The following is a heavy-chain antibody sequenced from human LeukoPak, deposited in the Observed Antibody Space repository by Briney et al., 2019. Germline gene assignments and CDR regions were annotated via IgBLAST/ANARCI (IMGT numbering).Heavy chain of an antibody. CDR1: GYTFTGYY. CDR3: ARARLTMVRGVISHNWFDP. CDR2: INPNSGGT. Sequence: ASVKVSCKASGYTFTGYYMHWVRQAPGQGLEWMGWINPNSGGTNYAQKFQGRVTMTRDTSISTAYMELGRLRSDDTAVYYCARARLTMVRGVISHNWFDPWGQGTLVTVSS. J-gene: IGHJ5*02. D-gene: IGHD3-10*01. V-gene: IGHV1-2*02.